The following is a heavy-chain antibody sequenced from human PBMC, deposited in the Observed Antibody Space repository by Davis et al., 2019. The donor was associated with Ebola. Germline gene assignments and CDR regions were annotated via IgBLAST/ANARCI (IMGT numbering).Heavy chain of an antibody. J-gene: IGHJ6*02. CDR3: ARSGYSSGWSTSYYYYGMDV. CDR2: IDWDDDK. CDR1: GFPLSTSGMC. V-gene: IGHV2-70*11. Sequence: SGPTLVKPPQTLTLTCTFSGFPLSTSGMCVSWIRQPPGKALEWLARIDWDDDKYYSTSLKTRLTISKDTSKNQVVLTMTNMDPVDTATYYCARSGYSSGWSTSYYYYGMDVWGQGTTVTVSS. D-gene: IGHD6-19*01.